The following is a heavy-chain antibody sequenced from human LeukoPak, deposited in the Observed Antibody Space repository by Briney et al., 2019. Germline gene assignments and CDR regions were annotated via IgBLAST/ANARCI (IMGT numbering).Heavy chain of an antibody. V-gene: IGHV2-5*01. D-gene: IGHD5-12*01. CDR2: IYWNDDN. Sequence: ESGPTLVNPTQTLTLTCTFSGFSLTTSGVGVGWIRQPPGKALEWLALIYWNDDNRCSPSLQSRLTISKDTSKNQVVLTMTNMDPVDTATYYCVHKDMVATKDAFDIWGQGTMVTVSS. CDR3: VHKDMVATKDAFDI. J-gene: IGHJ3*02. CDR1: GFSLTTSGVG.